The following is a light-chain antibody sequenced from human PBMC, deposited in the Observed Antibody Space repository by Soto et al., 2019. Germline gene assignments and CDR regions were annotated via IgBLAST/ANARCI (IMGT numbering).Light chain of an antibody. CDR3: QQYGTSALT. J-gene: IGKJ4*01. CDR2: GAS. V-gene: IGKV3-20*01. CDR1: QSVSSNY. Sequence: EIVLTQSPGTLSLPPGERATLSCRASQSVSSNYLAWYQQKPGQAPRLLMYGASSRATGIPDRFSGSGSGTDFTLTISSLEPEDFAVYYCQQYGTSALTFGGGTKVEIK.